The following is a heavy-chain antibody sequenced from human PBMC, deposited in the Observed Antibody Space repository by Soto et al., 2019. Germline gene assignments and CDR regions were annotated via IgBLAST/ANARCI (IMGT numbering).Heavy chain of an antibody. Sequence: HPGGSLRLSCAASGFTFSSYGMHWVRQAPGKGLEWVAVISYDGSNKYYADSVKGRFTISRDNSKNTLYLQMNSLRAEDTAVYYCAKDRAPYSSSWSAYWGQGT. D-gene: IGHD6-13*01. CDR1: GFTFSSYG. J-gene: IGHJ4*02. V-gene: IGHV3-30*18. CDR3: AKDRAPYSSSWSAY. CDR2: ISYDGSNK.